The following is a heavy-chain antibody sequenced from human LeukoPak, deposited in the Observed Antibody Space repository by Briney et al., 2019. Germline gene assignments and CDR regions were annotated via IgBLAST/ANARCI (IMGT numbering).Heavy chain of an antibody. D-gene: IGHD5-12*01. CDR1: GFTFSSYS. CDR3: ARASSTVASDY. J-gene: IGHJ4*02. Sequence: PGGSLRLSCAASGFTFSSYSVIWARQAPGKGLEWVSYVSSSGTTTYYADSVKGRFTISRDNGKNLVSLQMNSLRDEDTAVYYCARASSTVASDYWGQGTLVTVSS. CDR2: VSSSGTTT. V-gene: IGHV3-48*02.